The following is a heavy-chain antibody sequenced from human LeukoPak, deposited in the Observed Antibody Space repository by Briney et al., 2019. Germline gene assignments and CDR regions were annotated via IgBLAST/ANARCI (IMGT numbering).Heavy chain of an antibody. CDR2: IYYSGST. J-gene: IGHJ3*02. Sequence: PSETLSLTCTVSGGSISSSSYYWGWIRQPPGKGLEWIGSIYYSGSTYYNPSLKSRVTISVDTSKNQFSLKLSSVTAADTAVYYCASTTYDSSGYYYQDGAFDIWGQGTMVTVSS. D-gene: IGHD3-22*01. CDR3: ASTTYDSSGYYYQDGAFDI. V-gene: IGHV4-39*01. CDR1: GGSISSSSYY.